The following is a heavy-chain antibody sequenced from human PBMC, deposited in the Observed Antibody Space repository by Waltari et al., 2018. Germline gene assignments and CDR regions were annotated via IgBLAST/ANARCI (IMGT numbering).Heavy chain of an antibody. D-gene: IGHD6-13*01. J-gene: IGHJ5*02. V-gene: IGHV3-74*01. CDR3: TRDVPHSNFDP. Sequence: EVHLVESGGGLVQPGVSLRLSCVGPGLTFSGHWMHWVRQAPGKGLVWVSHINIDGTTTTYANSVKCRFTISRDNDKNTLYLQMNSLRVDDTAVYYCTRDVPHSNFDPWGQGTLVTVSS. CDR2: INIDGTTT. CDR1: GLTFSGHW.